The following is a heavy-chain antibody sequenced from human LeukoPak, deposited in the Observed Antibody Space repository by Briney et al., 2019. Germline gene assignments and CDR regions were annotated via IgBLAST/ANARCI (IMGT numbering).Heavy chain of an antibody. J-gene: IGHJ4*02. D-gene: IGHD4-17*01. Sequence: SDTLSLICTVSGGSISSSSYYWGWVRQPPGKGLEWIGNIYYSVSTYYHQSLKSRATISVDTSKTQFSLKLSSVTAADTAVYYCARRRDDYGDYYDYWGQGTLVTVSS. CDR3: ARRRDDYGDYYDY. V-gene: IGHV4-39*01. CDR2: IYYSVST. CDR1: GGSISSSSYY.